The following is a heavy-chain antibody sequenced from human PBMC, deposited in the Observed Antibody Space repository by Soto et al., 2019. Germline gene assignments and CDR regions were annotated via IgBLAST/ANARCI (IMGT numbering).Heavy chain of an antibody. J-gene: IGHJ5*02. D-gene: IGHD6-6*01. V-gene: IGHV3-23*01. CDR1: GFTFSTYA. CDR2: ISGSGDST. CDR3: AKDQSSSSFPWFDP. Sequence: GGSLRLSCAASGFTFSTYAMIWVRQAPGKGLEWVSAISGSGDSTYYADSVKGRFTISRDNSKNTLYLQMSSLRAEDTAIYYCAKDQSSSSFPWFDPWGQGTLVTVSS.